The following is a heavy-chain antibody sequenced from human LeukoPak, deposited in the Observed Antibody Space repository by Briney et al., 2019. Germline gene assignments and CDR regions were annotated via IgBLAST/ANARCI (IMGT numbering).Heavy chain of an antibody. CDR3: AKDNHLWLSREFQFDY. CDR1: GFTFSSYG. V-gene: IGHV3-30*02. Sequence: GGSLRLSCGASGFTFSSYGMHWVRQAPGKGLEWVAFIRYDGSNKYYADSVKGRFTISGDNSKNTLYLQMNSLRAEDTAVYYCAKDNHLWLSREFQFDYWGQGTLVTVSS. CDR2: IRYDGSNK. D-gene: IGHD5-18*01. J-gene: IGHJ4*02.